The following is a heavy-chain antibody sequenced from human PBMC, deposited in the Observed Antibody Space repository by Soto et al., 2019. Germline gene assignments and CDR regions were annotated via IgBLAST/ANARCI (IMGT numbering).Heavy chain of an antibody. J-gene: IGHJ6*02. D-gene: IGHD3-10*01. Sequence: SVKVSCKASGYTFTGYYMHWVRQAPGQGLEWMGGIIPMFGSANYAQEFLGRVTFTADDSTSTAYMEIIVLTFEDTALSYCAVSLYGGALHDDYRMDVWGPGTSVTVSS. V-gene: IGHV1-69*13. CDR3: AVSLYGGALHDDYRMDV. CDR1: GYTFTGYY. CDR2: IIPMFGSA.